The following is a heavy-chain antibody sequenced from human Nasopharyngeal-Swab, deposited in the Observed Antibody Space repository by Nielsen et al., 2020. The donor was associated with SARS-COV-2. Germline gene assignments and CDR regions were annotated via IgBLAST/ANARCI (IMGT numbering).Heavy chain of an antibody. CDR2: IRGSGVDT. V-gene: IGHV3-23*01. Sequence: GGSLRLSCAASGFTFSIHTMSWVRQAPGKGLEWVSAIRGSGVDTYYADSVKGRFTISRDNSRNTLYLQMNSLRADDTAVYYCAREKQEYANIWIDYWGQGTKVIVSS. CDR1: GFTFSIHT. D-gene: IGHD1-1*01. J-gene: IGHJ4*02. CDR3: AREKQEYANIWIDY.